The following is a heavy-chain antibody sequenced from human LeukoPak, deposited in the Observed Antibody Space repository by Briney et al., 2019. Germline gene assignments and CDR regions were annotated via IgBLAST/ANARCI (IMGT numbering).Heavy chain of an antibody. CDR1: GFIFSSYG. D-gene: IGHD2-2*01. CDR2: ISYDGSNK. V-gene: IGHV3-30*18. J-gene: IGHJ3*02. CDR3: AKDLVYLGYCSSTSCYAYAIDI. Sequence: PGRSLRLSCAASGFIFSSYGMHWVRPAPAKGLEWVAVISYDGSNKYYADSVKGRFTISRDNSKNTLYLQMNSLRAEDTAVYYCAKDLVYLGYCSSTSCYAYAIDIWGQGTMVTVSS.